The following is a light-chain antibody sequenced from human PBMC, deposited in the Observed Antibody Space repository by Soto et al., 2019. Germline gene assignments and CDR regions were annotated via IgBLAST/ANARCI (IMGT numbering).Light chain of an antibody. CDR3: QQRSEWPST. V-gene: IGKV3-11*01. Sequence: EIVLTQSPATLSLSPGDRATLSCRASQSVGSYLGWYQQRPGQAPRLLIYDASNRATGIPARFSGSGSGTDFTLTISSLEPEDFAVYYCQQRSEWPSTFGEGTKVEIK. CDR2: DAS. CDR1: QSVGSY. J-gene: IGKJ4*01.